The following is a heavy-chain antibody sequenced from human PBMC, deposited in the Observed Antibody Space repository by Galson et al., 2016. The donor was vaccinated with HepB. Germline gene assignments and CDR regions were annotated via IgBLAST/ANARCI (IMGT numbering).Heavy chain of an antibody. Sequence: CAISGDSVSSHKVVWNWIRQSPSRGLEWLGRTYLRAMWYNDYASSVRSRITINPDISKNQFSLQLNSVTPEDTAVYYCARGVTTQAGWNWFDPWGQGTLVTVPP. V-gene: IGHV6-1*01. CDR3: ARGVTTQAGWNWFDP. CDR2: TYLRAMWYN. CDR1: GDSVSSHKVV. D-gene: IGHD2-21*02. J-gene: IGHJ5*02.